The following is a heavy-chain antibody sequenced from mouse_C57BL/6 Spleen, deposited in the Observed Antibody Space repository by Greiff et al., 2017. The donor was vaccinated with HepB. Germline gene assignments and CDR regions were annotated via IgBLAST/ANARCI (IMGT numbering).Heavy chain of an antibody. CDR3: ARWTYYSNYEGAMDY. J-gene: IGHJ4*01. Sequence: EVMLVESGGGLVKPGGSLKLSCAASGFTFSDYGMHWVRQAPEKGLEWVAYISSGSSTIYYADTVKGRFTISRDNAKNTLFLQMTSLRSEDTAMYYCARWTYYSNYEGAMDYWGQGTSVTVSS. D-gene: IGHD2-5*01. CDR2: ISSGSSTI. V-gene: IGHV5-17*01. CDR1: GFTFSDYG.